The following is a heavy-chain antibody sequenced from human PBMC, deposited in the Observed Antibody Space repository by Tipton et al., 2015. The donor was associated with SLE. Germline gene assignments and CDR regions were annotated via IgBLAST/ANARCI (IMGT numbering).Heavy chain of an antibody. CDR2: INSDGSRT. J-gene: IGHJ4*02. CDR3: AKGYCTGDTCSSHHLAIDS. D-gene: IGHD2-15*01. Sequence: GSLRLSCAASGFTFRSYWMHWVRQAPGKGLVWVSHINSDGSRTTYADSVEGRFTISRDNSKNTVYLQMNTLRPEDTAVYYCAKGYCTGDTCSSHHLAIDSWGRGALVTVSS. V-gene: IGHV3-74*01. CDR1: GFTFRSYW.